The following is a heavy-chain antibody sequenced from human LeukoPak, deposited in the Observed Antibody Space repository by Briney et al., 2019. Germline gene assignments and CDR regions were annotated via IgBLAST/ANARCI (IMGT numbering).Heavy chain of an antibody. CDR2: IIPILGIA. V-gene: IGHV1-69*04. CDR3: ARDRYCSITKCYNWFDP. J-gene: IGHJ5*02. D-gene: IGHD2-2*01. CDR1: GGTFSDYA. Sequence: ASVKVSCKASGGTFSDYAISWVRQAPGQGLEWMGRIIPILGIADYAQNFQGRVTITADKSTSTAYMELSSLRSEDTAVYYCARDRYCSITKCYNWFDPWGQGTLVTVSS.